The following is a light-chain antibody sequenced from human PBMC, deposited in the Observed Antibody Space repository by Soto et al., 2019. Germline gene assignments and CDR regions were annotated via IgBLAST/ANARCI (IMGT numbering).Light chain of an antibody. CDR3: QQYHTWPIT. Sequence: VIPQGPATLSVATGARGTLSCMASQGVSRKLAWYQHKPGQAPRLLISGASTGATGIPARFSGSGSGTEFTLAISSLQSEDCAIYYCQQYHTWPITFGGGTKVDIK. J-gene: IGKJ4*01. V-gene: IGKV3-15*01. CDR2: GAS. CDR1: QGVSRK.